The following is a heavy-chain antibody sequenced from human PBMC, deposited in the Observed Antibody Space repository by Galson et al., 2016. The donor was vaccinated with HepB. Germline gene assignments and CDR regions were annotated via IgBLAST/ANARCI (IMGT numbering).Heavy chain of an antibody. D-gene: IGHD3-9*01. V-gene: IGHV1-69*13. J-gene: IGHJ6*02. CDR3: ARALVSDYDFVTGPILNYGMDV. CDR2: IIPMFDTT. CDR1: GGTFSSYG. Sequence: SVKVSCKASGGTFSSYGISWVRQAPGQGLEWMGGIIPMFDTTNYTQKFQGRVTLTADESTGTGFMELHGLTTEDTAVYFSARALVSDYDFVTGPILNYGMDVWGQGTTVTVSS.